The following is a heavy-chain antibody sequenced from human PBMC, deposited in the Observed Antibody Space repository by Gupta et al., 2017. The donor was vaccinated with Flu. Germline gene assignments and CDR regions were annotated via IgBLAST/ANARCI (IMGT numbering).Heavy chain of an antibody. J-gene: IGHJ4*02. CDR1: GFTFSSYW. V-gene: IGHV3-7*01. CDR3: ARGDSSGYPLFPFDY. D-gene: IGHD3-22*01. Sequence: EVQLVESGGGLVQPGGSLRLSCAASGFTFSSYWMSWVRQAPGKGLEWVANIKQDGSEKYYVDSVKGRFTISRDNAKNSLYLQMNSLRAEDTAVYYCARGDSSGYPLFPFDYWGQGTLVTVSS. CDR2: IKQDGSEK.